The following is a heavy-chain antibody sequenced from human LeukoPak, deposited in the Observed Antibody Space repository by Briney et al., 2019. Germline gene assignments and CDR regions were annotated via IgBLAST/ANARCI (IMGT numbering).Heavy chain of an antibody. D-gene: IGHD2-15*01. Sequence: GGSLGLSCAASGFTFSSYSMNWVRQAPGKGLEWVSSISSSSSYIYYADSVKGRFTISRDNAKNSLYLQMNSLRAEDTAVYYCARSGYCSGGSCRSFDYWGQGTLVTVSS. CDR2: ISSSSSYI. CDR3: ARSGYCSGGSCRSFDY. J-gene: IGHJ4*02. V-gene: IGHV3-21*01. CDR1: GFTFSSYS.